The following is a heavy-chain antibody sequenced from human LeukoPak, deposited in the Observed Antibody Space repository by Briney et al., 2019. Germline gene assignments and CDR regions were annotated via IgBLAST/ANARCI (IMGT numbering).Heavy chain of an antibody. CDR1: GFTFSSDP. V-gene: IGHV3-48*02. J-gene: IGHJ4*02. D-gene: IGHD3/OR15-3a*01. Sequence: PGGSLRLSCAASGFTFSSDPMNWVRQAPGKGLEWVAHIRSPGSPIFYADSVRGRFTISRDNAKNSLFLQMNSLRDEDTAVYYCVRDSDWAFDYWGQGTLVTVSS. CDR3: VRDSDWAFDY. CDR2: IRSPGSPI.